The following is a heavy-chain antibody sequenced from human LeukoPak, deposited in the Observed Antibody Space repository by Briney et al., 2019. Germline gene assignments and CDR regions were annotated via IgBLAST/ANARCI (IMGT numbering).Heavy chain of an antibody. Sequence: ASVTVSCKVSGYTLTELSMHWARQAPGKGLEWMGGFDPEDGETIYAQKFQGRVTMTEDTSTDTAYMELSSLRSEDTAVYYCAIAMIVVPNFVYWGQGTLVTVSP. D-gene: IGHD3-22*01. J-gene: IGHJ4*02. V-gene: IGHV1-24*01. CDR2: FDPEDGET. CDR1: GYTLTELS. CDR3: AIAMIVVPNFVY.